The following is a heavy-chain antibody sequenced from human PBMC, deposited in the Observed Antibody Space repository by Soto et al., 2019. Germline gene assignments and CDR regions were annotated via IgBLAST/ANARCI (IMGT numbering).Heavy chain of an antibody. CDR1: GFTFSSYW. Sequence: GGSLRLSCAASGFTFSSYWMHWVRQAPGKGLVWVSRINSDGSSTSYADSVKGRFTISRDNAKNTLYLQMNGLRAEDTAVYYCARDPKSSTPPFNYYYYMDVWGKGTTVTVSS. V-gene: IGHV3-74*01. J-gene: IGHJ6*03. CDR2: INSDGSST. CDR3: ARDPKSSTPPFNYYYYMDV. D-gene: IGHD3-16*02.